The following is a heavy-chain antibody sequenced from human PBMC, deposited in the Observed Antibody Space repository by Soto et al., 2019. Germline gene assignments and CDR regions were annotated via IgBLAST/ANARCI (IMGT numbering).Heavy chain of an antibody. CDR1: GGTFSSYT. J-gene: IGHJ6*03. Sequence: QVQLVQSGAEVKKPGSSVKVSCKASGGTFSSYTISWVRQAPGQGLEWMGRIIPILGIANYVQKFQGRVTITADKSTSTAYMELRSLRSEDRAVYYCAREGSSGYDWYYYYLDVWGKGTTVTVSS. D-gene: IGHD5-12*01. CDR2: IIPILGIA. V-gene: IGHV1-69*08. CDR3: AREGSSGYDWYYYYLDV.